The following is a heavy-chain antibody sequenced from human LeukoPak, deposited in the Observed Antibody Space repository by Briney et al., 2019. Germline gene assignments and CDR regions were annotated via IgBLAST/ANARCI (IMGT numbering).Heavy chain of an antibody. D-gene: IGHD4-23*01. CDR2: IYYSGST. Sequence: SETLSLTCTVSGGSISSGGYYWSWIRQHPGKGLEWIGYIYYSGSTYYNPSLKSRVTISVDTSKNQFSLKLSSVTAADTAVYYCARDGYGGNSGPVDYWGQGTLVTVSS. CDR3: ARDGYGGNSGPVDY. CDR1: GGSISSGGYY. V-gene: IGHV4-31*03. J-gene: IGHJ4*02.